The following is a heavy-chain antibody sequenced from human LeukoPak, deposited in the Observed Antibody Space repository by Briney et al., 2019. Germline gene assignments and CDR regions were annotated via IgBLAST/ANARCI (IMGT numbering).Heavy chain of an antibody. Sequence: SETLSLTCTVSGHSIINSYYWGWIRQPPGKGLEWIGSIYHTGSTYYNPSLKSRLTISVDTSKNQFSLKLNSVTATDTAVYYCASGIPAASIFFDYWGQGTLVTVSS. J-gene: IGHJ4*02. CDR2: IYHTGST. V-gene: IGHV4-38-2*02. CDR1: GHSIINSYY. D-gene: IGHD2-2*01. CDR3: ASGIPAASIFFDY.